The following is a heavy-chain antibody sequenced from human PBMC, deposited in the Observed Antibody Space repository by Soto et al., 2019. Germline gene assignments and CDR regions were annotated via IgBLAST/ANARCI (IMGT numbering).Heavy chain of an antibody. V-gene: IGHV1-69*13. D-gene: IGHD3-22*01. Sequence: SVKVSCKASGGTFSSYAISWVRQAPGQGLEWMGGIIPIFGTANYAQKFQGRVTITADESTSTAYMELSSLRSEDTAVYYCAIRPTPYYYDSSGYYPGPFDYWGQGTLVTXSS. J-gene: IGHJ4*02. CDR2: IIPIFGTA. CDR1: GGTFSSYA. CDR3: AIRPTPYYYDSSGYYPGPFDY.